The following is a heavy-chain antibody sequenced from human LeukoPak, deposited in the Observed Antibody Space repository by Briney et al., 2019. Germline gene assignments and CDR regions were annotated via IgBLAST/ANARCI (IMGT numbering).Heavy chain of an antibody. Sequence: ASVKVSCKASGYTFTGYYMHWVRQAPGQGLEWMGWINPNSGGTNYAQKFQGWVTMTRDTSISTAYMELSRLRSDDTAVYYRARDLSIAAPGTDFDYWGQGTLVTVSS. D-gene: IGHD6-13*01. CDR3: ARDLSIAAPGTDFDY. CDR1: GYTFTGYY. CDR2: INPNSGGT. V-gene: IGHV1-2*04. J-gene: IGHJ4*02.